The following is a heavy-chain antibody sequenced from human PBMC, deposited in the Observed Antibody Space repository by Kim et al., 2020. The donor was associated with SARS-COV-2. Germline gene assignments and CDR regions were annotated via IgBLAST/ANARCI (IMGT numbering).Heavy chain of an antibody. Sequence: EWMGGIRAYNGNTNYAQTLQGRVTMTPDTSTSTAYMELRSLRSDDTAVYYCARAGDIVVVPAAIRGLDPWGQGTLVTVSS. V-gene: IGHV1-18*01. CDR2: IRAYNGNT. J-gene: IGHJ5*02. D-gene: IGHD2-2*02. CDR3: ARAGDIVVVPAAIRGLDP.